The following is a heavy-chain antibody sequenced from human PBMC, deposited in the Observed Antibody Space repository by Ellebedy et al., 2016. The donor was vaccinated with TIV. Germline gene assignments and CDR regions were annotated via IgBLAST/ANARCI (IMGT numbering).Heavy chain of an antibody. CDR2: ISYDGSNS. CDR3: AREIDSPDAYCSGESCYPDY. V-gene: IGHV3-30-3*01. CDR1: GFTFSNYA. D-gene: IGHD2-15*01. J-gene: IGHJ4*02. Sequence: GGSLRLSCVASGFTFSNYAMHWVRQAPGKGLQWVAVISYDGSNSHYADSVKGRFTISRDNSKNTQYLQMNSLRAEDTAVYYCAREIDSPDAYCSGESCYPDYWGQGTLVTASS.